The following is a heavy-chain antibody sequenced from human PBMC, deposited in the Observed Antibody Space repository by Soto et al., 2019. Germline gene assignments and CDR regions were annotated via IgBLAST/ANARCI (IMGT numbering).Heavy chain of an antibody. D-gene: IGHD6-13*01. CDR3: ASQAAAAEFDY. Sequence: PGGCPKLSSSASGVTVCSYGVDGVRQAPGKGLEWVAVIWYDGSNKYYADSVKGRFTISRDNSKNTLYLQMNSLRAEDTAVYYCASQAAAAEFDYWGQGTLVTVSS. V-gene: IGHV3-33*01. CDR1: GVTVCSYG. J-gene: IGHJ4*02. CDR2: IWYDGSNK.